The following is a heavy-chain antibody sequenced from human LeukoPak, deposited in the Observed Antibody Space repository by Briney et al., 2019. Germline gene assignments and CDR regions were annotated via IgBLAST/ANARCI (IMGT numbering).Heavy chain of an antibody. D-gene: IGHD3-22*01. V-gene: IGHV3-23*01. CDR2: ISGSGGST. CDR1: GFTFSSYA. J-gene: IGHJ6*02. Sequence: GGSLRLSCAASGFTFSSYAMSWVRQAPGKGLEWVSAISGSGGSTYYADSVKGRFTISRDNSKNTLYLQMNSLRAEDTAVYYCARDPTYYYDSSGYNHLYYYGMDVWGQGTTVTVSS. CDR3: ARDPTYYYDSSGYNHLYYYGMDV.